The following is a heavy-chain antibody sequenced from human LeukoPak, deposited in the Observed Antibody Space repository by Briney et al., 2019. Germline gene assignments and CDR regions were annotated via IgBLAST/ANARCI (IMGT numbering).Heavy chain of an antibody. CDR2: MNPNSGNT. CDR1: GYTFTNYG. CDR3: ARRGGDY. D-gene: IGHD3-16*01. J-gene: IGHJ4*02. V-gene: IGHV1-8*03. Sequence: ASVKVSCKASGYTFTNYGISWVRQAPGQGLEWMGWMNPNSGNTGYAQKFQGRVTITRNTSISTAYMELSSLRSEDTAVYYCARRGGDYWGQGTLVTVSS.